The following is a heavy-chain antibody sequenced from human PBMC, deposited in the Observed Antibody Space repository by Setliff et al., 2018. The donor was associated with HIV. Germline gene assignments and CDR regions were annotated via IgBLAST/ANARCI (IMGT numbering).Heavy chain of an antibody. CDR3: ARFPNPSQIVVLMPPDY. Sequence: ASVKVSCKASGYSFTSYGISWVRQAPGQGLEWMGWISAYNGNKNYAQHLQDRITMTTDTSTSTAYMELRSLRSDDTAVYYCARFPNPSQIVVLMPPDYWGQGTLVTVSS. CDR1: GYSFTSYG. CDR2: ISAYNGNK. D-gene: IGHD3-22*01. J-gene: IGHJ4*02. V-gene: IGHV1-18*01.